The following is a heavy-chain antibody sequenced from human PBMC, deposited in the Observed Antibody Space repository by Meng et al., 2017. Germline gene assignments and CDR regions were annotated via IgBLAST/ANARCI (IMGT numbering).Heavy chain of an antibody. CDR1: GRTFSSYA. Sequence: QVQLVQSGAEVQTPGSAVKVSCKASGRTFSSYAISWVRHAPGQGLEWMGGIIPIFGTANYAQKFQGSVTITADKSTSTAYMELSSLRSEDTAGYYCARVGTTDAFWGQGTLVTVSS. D-gene: IGHD2-2*01. V-gene: IGHV1-69*14. CDR2: IIPIFGTA. J-gene: IGHJ4*02. CDR3: ARVGTTDAF.